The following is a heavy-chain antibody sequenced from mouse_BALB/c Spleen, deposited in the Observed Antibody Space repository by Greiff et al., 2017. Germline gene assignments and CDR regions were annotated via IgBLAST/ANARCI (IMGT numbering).Heavy chain of an antibody. D-gene: IGHD2-4*01. J-gene: IGHJ4*01. CDR2: INSNGGST. CDR1: GFTFSSYG. CDR3: ARDHYDYDYAMDY. Sequence: EVMLVESGGGLVQPGGSLKLSCAASGFTFSSYGMSWVRQTPDKRLELVATINSNGGSTSYPDSVKGRFTISRDNAKNTLYLQMSSLKSEDTAMYYCARDHYDYDYAMDYWGQGTSVTVAS. V-gene: IGHV5-6-3*01.